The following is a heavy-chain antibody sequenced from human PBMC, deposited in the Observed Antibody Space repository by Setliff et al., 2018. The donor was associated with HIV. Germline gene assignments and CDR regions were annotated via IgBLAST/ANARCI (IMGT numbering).Heavy chain of an antibody. CDR2: IFYSGST. CDR1: GGSVSTGNYY. V-gene: IGHV4-61*01. J-gene: IGHJ5*02. D-gene: IGHD2-8*02. Sequence: SETLSLTCTVSGGSVSTGNYYWNWIRLPPGKGLEWIGYIFYSGSTNYNPSLKSRVTITVDTSKNQFSLKLSSVTAADTAVYYCARVSSTYWYLGGWFDPWSQGTLVT. CDR3: ARVSSTYWYLGGWFDP.